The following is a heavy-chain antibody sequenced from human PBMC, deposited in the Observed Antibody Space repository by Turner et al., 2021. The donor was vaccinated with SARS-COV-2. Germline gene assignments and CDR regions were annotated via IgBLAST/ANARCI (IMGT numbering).Heavy chain of an antibody. V-gene: IGHV3-30-3*01. CDR2: ISYDGSNK. CDR1: GFTSSRYA. J-gene: IGHJ4*02. Sequence: QVQLVASGGGVVQPGRSLRLSCASSGFTSSRYAMNWVRQAPGKGLEWVAVISYDGSNKYYADSVKGRLTISRDNSKNTLYLQMNSLRAEDTAVYYCARDKTGGYYGPLDYWGQGTLVTVSS. D-gene: IGHD3-22*01. CDR3: ARDKTGGYYGPLDY.